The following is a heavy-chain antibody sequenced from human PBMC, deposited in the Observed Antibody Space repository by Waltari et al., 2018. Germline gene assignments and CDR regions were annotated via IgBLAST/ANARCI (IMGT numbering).Heavy chain of an antibody. CDR3: AGASYGGKVFDY. J-gene: IGHJ4*02. Sequence: QVQLQESGPGLVKPSETLSLTCPVSGGSLSLYYWGWIRQPPGKGLEWIGNMQSSGSTNYPPSLKSGATIAGHKNKKQFSLKLTSLTAEDTAEYYWAGASYGGKVFDYWGQGTLVTVSS. V-gene: IGHV4-59*01. CDR2: MQSSGST. D-gene: IGHD4-17*01. CDR1: GGSLSLYY.